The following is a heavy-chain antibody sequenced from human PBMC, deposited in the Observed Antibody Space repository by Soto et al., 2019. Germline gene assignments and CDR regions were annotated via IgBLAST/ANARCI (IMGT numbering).Heavy chain of an antibody. CDR1: GGSISSYY. D-gene: IGHD6-19*01. J-gene: IGHJ6*03. CDR3: ARLGAVAGLYYYYYYMDV. V-gene: IGHV4-59*08. Sequence: SETLSLTCTVSGGSISSYYWSWVRQPPGKGLEWIGYIYYSGSTNYNPSLKSRVTISVDTSKNQFSLKLSSVTAADTAVYYCARLGAVAGLYYYYYYMDVWGKGTTVTVS. CDR2: IYYSGST.